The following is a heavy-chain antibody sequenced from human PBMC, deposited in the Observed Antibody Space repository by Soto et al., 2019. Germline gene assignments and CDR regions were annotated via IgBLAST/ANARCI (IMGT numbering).Heavy chain of an antibody. D-gene: IGHD3-16*02. V-gene: IGHV3-53*04. CDR1: GFTVSSNY. J-gene: IGHJ3*02. CDR3: ARTRGSYRNDAFDI. CDR2: IYSGVST. Sequence: GGSLRLSCAASGFTVSSNYMSWVRQAPGKGLEWVSVIYSGVSTYYADSVKGRFTISRHNSKNRLYLQMKCLRAEDTAVYYCARTRGSYRNDAFDIWGQGTMVTVSS.